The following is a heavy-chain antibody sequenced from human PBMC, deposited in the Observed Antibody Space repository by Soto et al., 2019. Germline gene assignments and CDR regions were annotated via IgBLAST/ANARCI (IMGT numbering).Heavy chain of an antibody. CDR2: IWTNGGT. J-gene: IGHJ6*02. V-gene: IGHV3-66*01. D-gene: IGHD1-1*01. Sequence: GGSLRLSCAASGFSVTASYMIWVRQAPGKGLEFVSVIWTNGGTVYADSVKGRFIVSRDNSMNTVYLQMNSLRVEDTAVYYCARDLRPGHDGYYYGMDVWGQGTTVTISS. CDR3: ARDLRPGHDGYYYGMDV. CDR1: GFSVTASY.